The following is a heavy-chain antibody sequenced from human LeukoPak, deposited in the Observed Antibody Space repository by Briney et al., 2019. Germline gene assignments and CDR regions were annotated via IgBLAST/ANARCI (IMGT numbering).Heavy chain of an antibody. D-gene: IGHD6-6*01. J-gene: IGHJ4*02. CDR1: GFTFSNAW. Sequence: PGGSLRLSCAASGFTFSNAWMSWVRQAPGKGLEWVGRIKSKTDGGTTDYAAPVKGRFTISRDDSKNTLYLQMNSLKTEDTAVYYCTTDNPIAARRRNDYWGQGTLVTVSS. V-gene: IGHV3-15*01. CDR3: TTDNPIAARRRNDY. CDR2: IKSKTDGGTT.